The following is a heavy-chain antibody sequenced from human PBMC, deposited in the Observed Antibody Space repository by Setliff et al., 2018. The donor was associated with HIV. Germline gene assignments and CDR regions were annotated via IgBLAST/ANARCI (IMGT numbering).Heavy chain of an antibody. CDR3: VRQSGSWHAGSGAFDI. V-gene: IGHV3-13*01. D-gene: IGHD1-26*01. J-gene: IGHJ3*02. CDR2: IGTISDT. CDR1: GFTFSTYD. Sequence: GGSLRLSCAASGFTFSTYDMHWVRQVTGKGLEWVSAIGTISDTFYSDSVEGRFTISRENARNSLHLQMNSLRAGDTGVYYCVRQSGSWHAGSGAFDIWGQGTMVT.